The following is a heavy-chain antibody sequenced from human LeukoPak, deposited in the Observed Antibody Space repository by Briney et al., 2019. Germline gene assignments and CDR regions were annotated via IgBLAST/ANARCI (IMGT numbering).Heavy chain of an antibody. V-gene: IGHV3-48*01. J-gene: IGHJ3*02. D-gene: IGHD3-10*01. CDR2: ISSSGSVT. CDR1: GFTLSSHN. CDR3: ARPGITAFDI. Sequence: GGSLRLSCVASGFTLSSHNIDWVRQAPGKGLEWVSHISSSGSVTYYGDSVKGRITISRDNAKNSVSLYMNSLRAEDSAVYYCARPGITAFDIWGQGTMVTVSS.